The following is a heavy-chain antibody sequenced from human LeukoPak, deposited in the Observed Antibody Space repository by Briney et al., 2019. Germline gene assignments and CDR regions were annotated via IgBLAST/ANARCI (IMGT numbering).Heavy chain of an antibody. V-gene: IGHV3-23*01. D-gene: IGHD2-8*01. CDR3: AKDSWARNGIYDPFDI. CDR2: VGGDDVT. Sequence: GGSLRLSCAASGFTFSSYAMSWVRQAPGKGLEWVAVVGGDDVTYYKDSVKGRFTISRDNSKNTLSLQMNSLRLEDTAAYYCAKDSWARNGIYDPFDIWGQGTMVTVSS. CDR1: GFTFSSYA. J-gene: IGHJ3*02.